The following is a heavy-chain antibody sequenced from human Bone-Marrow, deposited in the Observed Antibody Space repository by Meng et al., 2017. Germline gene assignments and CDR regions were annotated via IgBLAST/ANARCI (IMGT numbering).Heavy chain of an antibody. V-gene: IGHV3-7*01. CDR3: ARDRAVAVTTEASDY. J-gene: IGHJ4*02. D-gene: IGHD6-19*01. CDR2: IKQDGSEK. Sequence: GESLKISCAASGFTFSSYAMHWVRQAPGKGLEWVANIKQDGSEKYYVDSVKGRFTISRDNAKNSLYLQMNSLRAEDTAVYYCARDRAVAVTTEASDYWGQGTLVTVSS. CDR1: GFTFSSYA.